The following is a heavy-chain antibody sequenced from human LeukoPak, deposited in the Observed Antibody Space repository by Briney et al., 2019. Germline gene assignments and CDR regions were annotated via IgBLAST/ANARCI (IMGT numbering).Heavy chain of an antibody. J-gene: IGHJ3*02. CDR1: GFTFSTYA. V-gene: IGHV3-23*01. CDR2: IGGSGGST. D-gene: IGHD6-19*01. Sequence: GGSLRLSCAASGFTFSTYAMAWVRQAPGQGLEWVSAIGGSGGSTYYADSVKGRFTISRDNSKNTLYLQMNSLRAEDTAVYYCAKGSGWFSHDAFDIWGQGTMVTVSS. CDR3: AKGSGWFSHDAFDI.